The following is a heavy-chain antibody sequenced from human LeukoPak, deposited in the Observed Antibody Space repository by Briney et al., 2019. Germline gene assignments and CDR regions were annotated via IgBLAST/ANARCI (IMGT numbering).Heavy chain of an antibody. D-gene: IGHD3-10*01. CDR2: IYYSGST. J-gene: IGHJ6*03. Sequence: PSETLSLTCTASGGSISSYYWSWIRQPPGKGLEWIGYIYYSGSTNYNPSLKSRVTISVDTSKNQFSLKLSSVTAADTAVYYCARRRYGSGSSIKLSNYYYYMDVWGKGTTVTVSS. V-gene: IGHV4-59*08. CDR3: ARRRYGSGSSIKLSNYYYYMDV. CDR1: GGSISSYY.